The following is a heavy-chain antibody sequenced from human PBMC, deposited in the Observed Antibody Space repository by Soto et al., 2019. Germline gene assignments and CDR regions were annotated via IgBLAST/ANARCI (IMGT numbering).Heavy chain of an antibody. J-gene: IGHJ6*02. CDR1: GYDFTAYD. D-gene: IGHD6-13*01. Sequence: ASVKVSCKASGYDFTAYDINWVRQASGQGLEWMGWMNPINGATGSARRFQGRVSMTRNTATATAYLELTSLGSDDSAVYYCGRGPSPRAPAGGTPYYYAMDVWGQGTTVTVSS. V-gene: IGHV1-8*02. CDR2: MNPINGAT. CDR3: GRGPSPRAPAGGTPYYYAMDV.